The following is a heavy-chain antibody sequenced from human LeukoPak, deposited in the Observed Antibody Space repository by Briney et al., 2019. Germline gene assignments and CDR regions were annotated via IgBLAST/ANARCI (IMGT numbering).Heavy chain of an antibody. Sequence: SETLSLTCTVSGGSISSYYWSWIRQPAGKGLGWIGRIYTSGSTNYNPSLKSRVTMSVDTSKNQFSLKLSSVTAADTAVYYCAREGPRSPMDYWGQGTLVTVSS. CDR1: GGSISSYY. CDR3: AREGPRSPMDY. CDR2: IYTSGST. D-gene: IGHD2-15*01. J-gene: IGHJ4*02. V-gene: IGHV4-4*07.